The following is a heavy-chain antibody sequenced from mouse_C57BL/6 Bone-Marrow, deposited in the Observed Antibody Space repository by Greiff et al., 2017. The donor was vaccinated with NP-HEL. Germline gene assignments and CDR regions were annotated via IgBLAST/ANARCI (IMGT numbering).Heavy chain of an antibody. D-gene: IGHD3-1*01. CDR1: GFTFSSYT. CDR2: VSNGGGIT. Sequence: EVQVVESGGGLVQPGGSRKLSCAASGFTFSSYTMSWVRQTPEKRLEWVAYVSNGGGITYYPDTLKGRFTISRDNAKNTLYMQMSSLKSEDTAMYYCARHASSGYVMDYWGQGTSVTVSS. CDR3: ARHASSGYVMDY. J-gene: IGHJ4*01. V-gene: IGHV5-12-2*01.